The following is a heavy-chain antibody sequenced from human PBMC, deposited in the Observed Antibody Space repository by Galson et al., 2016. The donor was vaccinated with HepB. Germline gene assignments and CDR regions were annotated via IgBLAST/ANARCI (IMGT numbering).Heavy chain of an antibody. CDR3: ARCSSGSYSFYYYGMDV. CDR2: IYHSGST. D-gene: IGHD3-10*01. J-gene: IGHJ6*02. Sequence: SETLSLTCAVSGDSLTSNNWWGWVRQSPEKGLEWIGEIYHSGSTKYNPSLKSRVTISADKSKNHFFLNLTSVTAADTAVYYCARCSSGSYSFYYYGMDVWGQGTTVTVSS. CDR1: GDSLTSNNW. V-gene: IGHV4-4*02.